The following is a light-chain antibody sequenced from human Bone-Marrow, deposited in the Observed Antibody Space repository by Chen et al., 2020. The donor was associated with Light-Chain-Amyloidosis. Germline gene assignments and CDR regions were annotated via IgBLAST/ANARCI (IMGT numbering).Light chain of an antibody. CDR3: QQYEKWPRT. V-gene: IGKV3-15*01. Sequence: DIVMTQSPATLSVSPGERATLFCRASQSVSGNLAWYQQRPGQAPRLLIHSASTRATGVPARFSGGGFGRDFTLIISSLQSDDFANYYCQQYEKWPRTFGQGTKV. J-gene: IGKJ1*01. CDR2: SAS. CDR1: QSVSGN.